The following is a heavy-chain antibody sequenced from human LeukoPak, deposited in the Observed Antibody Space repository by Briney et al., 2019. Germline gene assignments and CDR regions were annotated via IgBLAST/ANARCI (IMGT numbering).Heavy chain of an antibody. Sequence: PGGSLRLSCAASGFTFDDYAMHWVRQAPGKGLEWVSGISWNSGSIGYADSVKGRFTISRDNSKNTLYLQMNSLRAEDTALYYCAIREPIGYWGQGTLVTVSS. CDR1: GFTFDDYA. D-gene: IGHD1-14*01. CDR2: ISWNSGSI. V-gene: IGHV3-9*01. CDR3: AIREPIGY. J-gene: IGHJ4*02.